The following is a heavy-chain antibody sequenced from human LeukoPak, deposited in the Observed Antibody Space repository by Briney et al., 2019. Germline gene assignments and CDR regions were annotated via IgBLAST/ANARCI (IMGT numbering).Heavy chain of an antibody. D-gene: IGHD4-11*01. V-gene: IGHV3-33*06. CDR3: AKDAQRGFDYSNSLEY. Sequence: GGSLRLSCVASGFTFSDYAMSWVRQAPGKGLEWVAAIWSDGSNQYYADSVKGRFTISRDNSQNTVYLQMNSLRAEDTAVYFCAKDAQRGFDYSNSLEYWGQGNLVTVSS. J-gene: IGHJ4*02. CDR1: GFTFSDYA. CDR2: IWSDGSNQ.